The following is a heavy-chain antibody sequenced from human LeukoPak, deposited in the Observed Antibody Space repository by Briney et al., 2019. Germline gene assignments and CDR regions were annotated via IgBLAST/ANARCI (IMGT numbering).Heavy chain of an antibody. CDR3: AKYGPQDSGSSHFDY. CDR1: GFTFSSYA. D-gene: IGHD1-26*01. CDR2: IRDSGSST. V-gene: IGHV3-23*01. J-gene: IGHJ4*02. Sequence: GGALRLSCAASGFTFSSYAMSWVRQAPGKGLEWVSAIRDSGSSTHYADSVKGRFTTSRDNSKNTLFLRMNSLRAEDTAIYYCAKYGPQDSGSSHFDYWGQGALVTVSS.